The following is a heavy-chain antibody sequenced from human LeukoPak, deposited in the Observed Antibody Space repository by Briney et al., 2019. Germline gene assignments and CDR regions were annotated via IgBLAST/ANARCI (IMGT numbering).Heavy chain of an antibody. Sequence: GGSLRLSCAASGFTFSSYGMHWVRQAPGKGLEWVAVISYDGSNKYYADSVKGRFTISRDNSKNTLYLQMNSLRAEDTAVYYCAKNRWYSFDYWGQGILVTVSS. CDR1: GFTFSSYG. CDR2: ISYDGSNK. V-gene: IGHV3-30*18. CDR3: AKNRWYSFDY. D-gene: IGHD4-23*01. J-gene: IGHJ4*02.